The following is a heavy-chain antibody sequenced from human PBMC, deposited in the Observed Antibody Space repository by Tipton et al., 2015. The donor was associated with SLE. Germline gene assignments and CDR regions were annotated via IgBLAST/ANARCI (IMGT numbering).Heavy chain of an antibody. J-gene: IGHJ1*01. CDR1: GASVSSSVYS. Sequence: TLSLTCTVSGASVSSSVYSWGWIRQPPGKGLQWIGAMFYTGSAHYIPSLKGRVAISVDTSKNVFSLNISSVTAADTAIYYCVRLRREHQIVRLGWFWGLGTLVTVSS. D-gene: IGHD2/OR15-2a*01. V-gene: IGHV4-39*07. CDR3: VRLRREHQIVRLGWF. CDR2: MFYTGSA.